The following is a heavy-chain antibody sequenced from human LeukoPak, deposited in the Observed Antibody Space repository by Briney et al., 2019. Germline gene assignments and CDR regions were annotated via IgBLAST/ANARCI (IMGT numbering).Heavy chain of an antibody. CDR1: GGSISSRSYY. D-gene: IGHD3-10*01. Sequence: KPSETLSLTCTFSGGSISSRSYYWGWIRQPPGKGLEGIGSIYYSGSTYYNPSLKSRVTISVDTSKNQFSLKLSSVTAADTAVYYCARHSRGEGTPSDYWGQGTLVTVSS. CDR3: ARHSRGEGTPSDY. V-gene: IGHV4-39*01. CDR2: IYYSGST. J-gene: IGHJ4*02.